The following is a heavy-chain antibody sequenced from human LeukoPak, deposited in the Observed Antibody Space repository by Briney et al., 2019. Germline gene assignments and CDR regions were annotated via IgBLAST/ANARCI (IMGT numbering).Heavy chain of an antibody. CDR1: GYTFTSYD. D-gene: IGHD6-13*01. V-gene: IGHV1-18*01. Sequence: ASVKVSCKASGYTFTSYDISWVRQAPGQGLEWMGWISAYSGNTNYAQKLQGRVTMTTDTSTNTAYMELRSLRSDDTAVYYCARDSSSWSYYYYGMDVWGQGTTVTVSS. CDR2: ISAYSGNT. CDR3: ARDSSSWSYYYYGMDV. J-gene: IGHJ6*02.